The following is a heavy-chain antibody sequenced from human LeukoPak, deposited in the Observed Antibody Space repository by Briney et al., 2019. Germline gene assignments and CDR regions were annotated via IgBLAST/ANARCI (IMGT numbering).Heavy chain of an antibody. Sequence: GESLKISCKGSGYSFTSYWIGWVRQLPGKGLEWMGIIYPGDSDTRYSPSFQGQVTISADKSISTAYLQWSSLKASDTAMYYCARRRLGYSGYSAPYYWGQGTLVTVSS. CDR2: IYPGDSDT. CDR1: GYSFTSYW. J-gene: IGHJ4*02. D-gene: IGHD5-12*01. V-gene: IGHV5-51*01. CDR3: ARRRLGYSGYSAPYY.